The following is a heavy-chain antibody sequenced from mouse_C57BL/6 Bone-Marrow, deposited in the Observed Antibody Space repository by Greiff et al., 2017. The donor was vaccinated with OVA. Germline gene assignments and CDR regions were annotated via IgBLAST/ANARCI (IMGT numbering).Heavy chain of an antibody. CDR2: IDPETGGT. D-gene: IGHD1-1*01. J-gene: IGHJ1*03. CDR3: TSGTTVVTFYWYFDV. Sequence: VQLQQSGAELVRPGASVTLSCKASGYTFTDYEMHWVKQTPVHGLEWIGAIDPETGGTAYNQKFKGKAILTADKSSSTAYMELRSLTSEDSAVYYCTSGTTVVTFYWYFDVWGTGTTVTVSS. CDR1: GYTFTDYE. V-gene: IGHV1-15*01.